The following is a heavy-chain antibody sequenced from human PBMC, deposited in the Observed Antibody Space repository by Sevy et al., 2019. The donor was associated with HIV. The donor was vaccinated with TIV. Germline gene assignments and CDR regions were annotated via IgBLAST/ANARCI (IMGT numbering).Heavy chain of an antibody. CDR2: IIPIFGTA. CDR1: GGTFSSYA. CDR3: ARQSVVSQIAAAGSTLVYYGMDV. J-gene: IGHJ6*02. V-gene: IGHV1-69*13. D-gene: IGHD6-13*01. Sequence: ASVKVSCKASGGTFSSYAISWVRQAPGQGLEWMGGIIPIFGTANYAQKFQGRVTITADESTSTAYMELSSLRSEDTAVYYCARQSVVSQIAAAGSTLVYYGMDVWGQGTTVTISS.